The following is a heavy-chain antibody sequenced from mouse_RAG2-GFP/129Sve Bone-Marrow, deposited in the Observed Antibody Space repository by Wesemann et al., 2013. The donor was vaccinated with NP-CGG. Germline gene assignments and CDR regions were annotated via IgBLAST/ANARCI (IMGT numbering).Heavy chain of an antibody. Sequence: EVQLQQSGPELVKPGASVKMSCKASGYTFTSYVMHWVKQKPGQGLEWIGYINPYNDGTKYNEKFKGKATLTSDKSSSTAYMELSSLTSEDSAVYYCARSRDYDGGYFDYWGQGTTLTVSS. D-gene: IGHD2-4*01. CDR2: INPYNDGT. V-gene: IGHV1-14*01. CDR3: ARSRDYDGGYFDY. CDR1: GYTFTSYV. J-gene: IGHJ2*01.